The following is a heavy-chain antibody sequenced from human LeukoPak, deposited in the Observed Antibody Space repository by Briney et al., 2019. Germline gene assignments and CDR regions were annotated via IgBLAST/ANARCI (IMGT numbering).Heavy chain of an antibody. CDR3: AREGYCSSTSCYTLGDAFDI. V-gene: IGHV3-53*01. Sequence: GGSLRLSCAASGFTVSSNYMSWVRQAPGKGLEWVSVIYSGGGTYYADSVKGRFTISRDNSKNTLYLQMNSLRAEDTAAYYCAREGYCSSTSCYTLGDAFDIWGQGTMVTVSS. CDR1: GFTVSSNY. CDR2: IYSGGGT. D-gene: IGHD2-2*02. J-gene: IGHJ3*02.